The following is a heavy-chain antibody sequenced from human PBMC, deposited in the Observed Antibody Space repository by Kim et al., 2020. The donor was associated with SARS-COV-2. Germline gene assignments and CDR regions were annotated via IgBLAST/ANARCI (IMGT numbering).Heavy chain of an antibody. Sequence: ADAVKGRFTISRDNAKNSLYLQMNSLRAEDTAVYYCATAIVVVTANGFDIWGQGTMVTVSS. V-gene: IGHV3-11*06. CDR3: ATAIVVVTANGFDI. D-gene: IGHD2-21*02. J-gene: IGHJ3*02.